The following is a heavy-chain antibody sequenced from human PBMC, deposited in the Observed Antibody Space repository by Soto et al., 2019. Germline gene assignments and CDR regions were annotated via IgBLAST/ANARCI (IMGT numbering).Heavy chain of an antibody. CDR1: GYTFTSYA. CDR2: INAGNGNT. J-gene: IGHJ4*02. Sequence: ASVKVSCKASGYTFTSYAIHWVRQAPGQRLEWMGWINAGNGNTKYSQKFQGRVTITRDTSASTAYMELSSLRSEDTAVYYCARAIDSSGWYLDYWGQGTLVTVSS. V-gene: IGHV1-3*01. D-gene: IGHD6-19*01. CDR3: ARAIDSSGWYLDY.